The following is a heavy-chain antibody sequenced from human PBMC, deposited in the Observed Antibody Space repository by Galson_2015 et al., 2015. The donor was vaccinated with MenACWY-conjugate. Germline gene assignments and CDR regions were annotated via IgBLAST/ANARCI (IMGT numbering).Heavy chain of an antibody. CDR3: ARDNTATVIDYGTDV. CDR1: GDSISGYF. J-gene: IGHJ6*02. Sequence: ETLSLTCTVSGDSISGYFWSWLRQPPGKGLEWIGYISYSGSTKYNPSLKSRVTISVDTSRNQFSLRLTSVTAADTALYYCARDNTATVIDYGTDVWGQGTTVTVSS. V-gene: IGHV4-59*01. D-gene: IGHD3-16*02. CDR2: ISYSGST.